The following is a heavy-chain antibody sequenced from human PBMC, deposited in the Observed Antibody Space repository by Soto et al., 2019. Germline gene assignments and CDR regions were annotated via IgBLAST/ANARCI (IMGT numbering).Heavy chain of an antibody. CDR1: GFTFSDYD. V-gene: IGHV3-21*01. CDR3: ARDLSGGNYYYHGLDV. CDR2: ITSNSIYK. Sequence: VQLVESGGGLVKPGGSLRLSCAASGFTFSDYDMTWVRQAPGKGLEWVSSITSNSIYKYSADSLKGRFTISRDNAKNTLFLQINSLRAEDTAVYYCARDLSGGNYYYHGLDVWGRGTTVTVSS. J-gene: IGHJ6*02. D-gene: IGHD1-26*01.